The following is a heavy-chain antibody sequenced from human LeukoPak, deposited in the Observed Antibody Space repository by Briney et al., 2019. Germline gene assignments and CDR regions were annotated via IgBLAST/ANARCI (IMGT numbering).Heavy chain of an antibody. Sequence: GESLKISCKASGYSFTSYWIGWVRQMPGKGLEWMGIIDPSDSETRYTPSFQGHVTISADKSFTTAYLQWNSLKASDTAMYYCARQTAMGRSGDYWGQGTLVAVSS. D-gene: IGHD5-18*01. CDR1: GYSFTSYW. CDR3: ARQTAMGRSGDY. J-gene: IGHJ4*02. V-gene: IGHV5-51*01. CDR2: IDPSDSET.